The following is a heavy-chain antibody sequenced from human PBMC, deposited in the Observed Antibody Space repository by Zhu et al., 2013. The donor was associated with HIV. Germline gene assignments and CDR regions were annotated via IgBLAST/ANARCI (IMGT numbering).Heavy chain of an antibody. V-gene: IGHV1-58*01. CDR2: IVVGSGNT. D-gene: IGHD1-26*01. Sequence: QLVQSGAEVKKPGTSVKVSCKASGFTFTSSAVQWVRQARGQRLEWIGWIVVGSGNTNYAQKFQERVTITRDMSTSTAYMELSSLRSEDTAVYYCAADTYSGSYLFDYWGQGTLVTVSS. J-gene: IGHJ4*02. CDR1: GFTFTSSA. CDR3: AADTYSGSYLFDY.